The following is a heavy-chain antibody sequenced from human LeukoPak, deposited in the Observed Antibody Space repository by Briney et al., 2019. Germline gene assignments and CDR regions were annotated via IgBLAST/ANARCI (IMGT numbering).Heavy chain of an antibody. V-gene: IGHV3-48*04. J-gene: IGHJ5*02. Sequence: PGGSLRLSCAASGFSFNTYAMKWIRQAPGKGLEWVSYISSSGSTVYYADSVKDRFSISRDNAKNSLHLDMGSLRVEDSAVYFCVGGGVATGKLSFETWGQGTQVTVSS. D-gene: IGHD5-12*01. CDR3: VGGGVATGKLSFET. CDR1: GFSFNTYA. CDR2: ISSSGSTV.